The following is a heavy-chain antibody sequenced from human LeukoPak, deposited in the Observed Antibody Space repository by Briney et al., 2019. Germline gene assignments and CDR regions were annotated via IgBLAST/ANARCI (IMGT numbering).Heavy chain of an antibody. Sequence: GGSLRLSCTGSGFNFGDDVMTWVRQAPGKGLEWVGLVASKAFGGPPEYAAAVKGRLTISRDDSKSIAYLDLNSLKTEDTAVYYCARASGSFWYFDFWGQGTPVTVSS. CDR2: VASKAFGGPP. CDR3: ARASGSFWYFDF. V-gene: IGHV3-49*04. CDR1: GFNFGDDV. D-gene: IGHD6-19*01. J-gene: IGHJ4*02.